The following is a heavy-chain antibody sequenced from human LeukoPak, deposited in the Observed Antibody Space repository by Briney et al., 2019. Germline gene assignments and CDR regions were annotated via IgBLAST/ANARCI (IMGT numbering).Heavy chain of an antibody. J-gene: IGHJ6*02. CDR3: ARNQQLGGHSYYYYGMDV. D-gene: IGHD3-16*01. CDR2: ISGSGGST. Sequence: GGSLRLSCAASGFTFSSYAMSWARQAPGKGLEWVSAISGSGGSTYYADSVKGRFTISRDNSKSTLYLQMNSLRADDTAIYYCARNQQLGGHSYYYYGMDVWGQGTTVTVSS. CDR1: GFTFSSYA. V-gene: IGHV3-23*01.